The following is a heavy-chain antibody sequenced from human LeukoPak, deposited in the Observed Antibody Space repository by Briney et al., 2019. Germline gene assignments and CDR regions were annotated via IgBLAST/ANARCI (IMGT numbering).Heavy chain of an antibody. D-gene: IGHD3-22*01. CDR3: AKDQAKIVVAQSFDY. CDR1: GFTFSSYA. J-gene: IGHJ4*02. CDR2: ISGSGGST. Sequence: GGSLRLSCAASGFTFSSYAMSWFRQAPGKGLEWVSAISGSGGSTYYADSVKGRFTISRDNSKNTLYLQMNSLRAEDTAVYYCAKDQAKIVVAQSFDYWGQGTLVTVSS. V-gene: IGHV3-23*01.